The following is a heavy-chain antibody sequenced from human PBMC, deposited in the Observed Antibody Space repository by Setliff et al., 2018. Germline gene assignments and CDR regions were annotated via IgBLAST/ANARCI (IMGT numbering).Heavy chain of an antibody. CDR3: ARERIYDGLNYNGMDV. D-gene: IGHD3-3*01. Sequence: ASVKVSCKPSGYTFSNYGVSWVLQAPGQGLEWMGWISGYDGNTKYAQNLHGRVTMTTDTSTTTAYMELRSLRSDDTAVYYCARERIYDGLNYNGMDVWGQGTTVTVSS. V-gene: IGHV1-18*01. J-gene: IGHJ6*01. CDR2: ISGYDGNT. CDR1: GYTFSNYG.